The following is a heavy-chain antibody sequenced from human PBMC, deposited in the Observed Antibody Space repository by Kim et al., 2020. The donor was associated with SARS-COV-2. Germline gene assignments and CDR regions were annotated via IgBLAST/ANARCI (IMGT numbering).Heavy chain of an antibody. Sequence: YYANSVKGRFTISRDNSKNTLYLQRNSLRAEDTAVYYCARGVAVAGIDYWGQGTLVTVSS. V-gene: IGHV3-53*01. CDR3: ARGVAVAGIDY. D-gene: IGHD6-19*01. J-gene: IGHJ4*02.